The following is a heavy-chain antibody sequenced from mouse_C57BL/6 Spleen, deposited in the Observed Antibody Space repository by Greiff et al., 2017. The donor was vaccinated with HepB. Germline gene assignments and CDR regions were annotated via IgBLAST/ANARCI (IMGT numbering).Heavy chain of an antibody. CDR2: ISDGGSYT. J-gene: IGHJ2*01. Sequence: EVQGVESGGGLVKPGGSLKLSCAASGFTFSSYAMSWVRQTPEKRLEWVATISDGGSYTYYPDNVKGRFTISRDNAKNNLYLQMSHLKSEDTAMYCCAREGLLRYPYYFDYWGQGTTLTVSS. V-gene: IGHV5-4*01. CDR3: AREGLLRYPYYFDY. D-gene: IGHD1-1*01. CDR1: GFTFSSYA.